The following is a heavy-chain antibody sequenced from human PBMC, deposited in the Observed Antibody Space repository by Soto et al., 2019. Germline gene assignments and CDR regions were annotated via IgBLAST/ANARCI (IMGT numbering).Heavy chain of an antibody. Sequence: ASVKVSCKASGYTFTGYYMHWVRQAPGQGFEWMGWINPNSGGTNYAQKFQGWVTMTRDTSISTAYMELSRLRSDDTAVYYCARDLCRGTSALYNWFDPWGQGTLVTVSS. D-gene: IGHD1-7*01. CDR1: GYTFTGYY. J-gene: IGHJ5*02. V-gene: IGHV1-2*04. CDR3: ARDLCRGTSALYNWFDP. CDR2: INPNSGGT.